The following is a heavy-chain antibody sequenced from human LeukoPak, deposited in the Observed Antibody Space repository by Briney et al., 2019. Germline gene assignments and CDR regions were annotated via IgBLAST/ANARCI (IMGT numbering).Heavy chain of an antibody. CDR3: AKSSYYDSSGYYREYYFDY. V-gene: IGHV3-23*01. J-gene: IGHJ4*02. Sequence: GGSLRLSCAASRFTFSNFGMSWVRQAPGKGLEWASAISGSGGSTYYADSVKGRFTISRDNSKNTLYLQMNSLRAEDTAVYYCAKSSYYDSSGYYREYYFDYWGQGTLVTVSS. CDR2: ISGSGGST. D-gene: IGHD3-22*01. CDR1: RFTFSNFG.